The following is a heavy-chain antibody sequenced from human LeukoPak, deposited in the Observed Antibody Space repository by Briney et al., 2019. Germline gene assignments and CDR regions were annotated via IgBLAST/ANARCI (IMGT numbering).Heavy chain of an antibody. CDR1: GYTFTSYG. Sequence: GASVKVSCKASGYTFTSYGISWVRQAPGQGLEWMGWISAYNGNTNYAQKLQGRVTMTTDTSTSTAYMELRSLRSDDTAVYYCARDLRSPIFVVVPAASFDYWGQGTLVTVSS. CDR3: ARDLRSPIFVVVPAASFDY. V-gene: IGHV1-18*01. CDR2: ISAYNGNT. J-gene: IGHJ4*02. D-gene: IGHD2-2*01.